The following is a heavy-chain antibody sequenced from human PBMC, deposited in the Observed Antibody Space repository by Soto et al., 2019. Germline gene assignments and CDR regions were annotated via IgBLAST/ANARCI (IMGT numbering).Heavy chain of an antibody. CDR2: IWYDGSNK. CDR3: ARDMGDAKDIVVVPAAPSQRNDY. D-gene: IGHD2-2*01. V-gene: IGHV3-33*01. J-gene: IGHJ4*02. CDR1: GFTFSSYG. Sequence: PGGSLRLSCAASGFTFSSYGMHWVRQAPGKGLEWVAVIWYDGSNKYYADSVKGRFTISRDNSKNTLYLQMNSLRAEDTAVYYCARDMGDAKDIVVVPAAPSQRNDYWGQGTLVTVSS.